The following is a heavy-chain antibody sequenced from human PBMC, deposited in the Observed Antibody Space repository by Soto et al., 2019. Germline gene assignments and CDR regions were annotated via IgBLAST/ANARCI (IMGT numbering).Heavy chain of an antibody. V-gene: IGHV1-69*13. D-gene: IGHD2-2*02. CDR1: GGTFSSYA. CDR3: ARDNVFCRSTSCYTDWFDT. J-gene: IGHJ5*02. Sequence: SVKVSCKASGGTFSSYAISWVRQAPGQGLEWMGGIIPIFGTANYAQKFQGRVTITADESTSTAYMELSSLRSEDTAVYYCARDNVFCRSTSCYTDWFDTCGQGTLVTVSA. CDR2: IIPIFGTA.